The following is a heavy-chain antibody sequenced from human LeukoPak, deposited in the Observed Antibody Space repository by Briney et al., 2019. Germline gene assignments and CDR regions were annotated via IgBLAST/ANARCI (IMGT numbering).Heavy chain of an antibody. CDR1: GGSISSSSYY. J-gene: IGHJ4*02. D-gene: IGHD3-22*01. CDR2: IFYSGST. CDR3: ARHADYYDSSGYDY. V-gene: IGHV4-39*01. Sequence: SETLSLTCTVSGGSISSSSYYWGWIRQPPGKGPEWVGSIFYSGSTYYNPSLKSRVTLSVDTSKNQFSLKLSSVTAADTAVYYCARHADYYDSSGYDYWGQGTLVTVSS.